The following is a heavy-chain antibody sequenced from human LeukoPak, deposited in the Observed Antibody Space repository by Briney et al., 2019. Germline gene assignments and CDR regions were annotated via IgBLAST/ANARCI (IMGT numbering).Heavy chain of an antibody. J-gene: IGHJ5*02. V-gene: IGHV4-39*07. CDR3: ARDFHVLRYFDYPAGFDP. CDR2: ASYSGNT. Sequence: SETLSLTCTVSGASISSSSYYWAWIRQPPGKGLEWIGSASYSGNTYYNPSLKSRVTISVDTSKNQFSLKLSSVTAADTAVYYCARDFHVLRYFDYPAGFDPWGQGTLVTVSS. CDR1: GASISSSSYY. D-gene: IGHD3-9*01.